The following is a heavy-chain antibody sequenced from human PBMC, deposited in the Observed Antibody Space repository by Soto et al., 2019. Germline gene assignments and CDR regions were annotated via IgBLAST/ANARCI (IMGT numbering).Heavy chain of an antibody. V-gene: IGHV1-69*13. J-gene: IGHJ4*02. CDR1: GGTFSSYA. Sequence: SVKVSCKASGGTFSSYAISWVRQAPGQGLEWMGGIIPIFGTANCAQKFQGRVTIAADESTSTAYMELSSLRSEDTAVYYCARGGRYCSSTSCYRDFDYWGQGTLVTVSS. CDR2: IIPIFGTA. CDR3: ARGGRYCSSTSCYRDFDY. D-gene: IGHD2-2*01.